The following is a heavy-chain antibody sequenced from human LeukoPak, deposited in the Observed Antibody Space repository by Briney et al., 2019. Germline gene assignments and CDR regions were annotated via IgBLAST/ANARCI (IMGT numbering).Heavy chain of an antibody. Sequence: SQTLSLSCAISGDSVSSNSAAWNWIRHSPPRGLGWLGRAYYRSKWYNDYTVSVKSRITINPDTSKNQFSLQLNSVTPEDTAVYYCARDLAVAGNRFDPWGQGTLVTDSS. CDR2: AYYRSKWYN. CDR3: ARDLAVAGNRFDP. D-gene: IGHD6-19*01. J-gene: IGHJ5*02. V-gene: IGHV6-1*01. CDR1: GDSVSSNSAA.